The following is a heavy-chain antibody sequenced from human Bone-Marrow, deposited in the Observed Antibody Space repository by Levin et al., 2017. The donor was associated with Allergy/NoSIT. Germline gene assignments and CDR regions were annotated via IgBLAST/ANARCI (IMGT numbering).Heavy chain of an antibody. D-gene: IGHD2-8*01. CDR2: IKGDGSTT. Sequence: LSLPCAASGFTFRSYWMHWVRQAPGKGLVWVSRIKGDGSTTNYADSVRGRFTISRDNAKNTLYLQMSSLRAEDTAVYYCARDGEYCINGVCYTGYYYGMDVWGQGTTVTVSS. CDR1: GFTFRSYW. V-gene: IGHV3-74*01. J-gene: IGHJ6*02. CDR3: ARDGEYCINGVCYTGYYYGMDV.